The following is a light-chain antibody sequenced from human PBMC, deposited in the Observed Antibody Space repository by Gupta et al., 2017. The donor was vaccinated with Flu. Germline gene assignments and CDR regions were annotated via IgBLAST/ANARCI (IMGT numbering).Light chain of an antibody. V-gene: IGKV3-11*01. CDR3: QQRSNWPKLT. CDR1: QSVSSY. J-gene: IGKJ4*01. CDR2: DAS. Sequence: EIVLTQSPATLSLSPGERASQSVSSYLAWYQQKPGQAPRLLIYDASNRATGIPARFSGSGSGTDFTLTISSREPEDFAVYYCQQRSNWPKLTFGGGTKVEIK.